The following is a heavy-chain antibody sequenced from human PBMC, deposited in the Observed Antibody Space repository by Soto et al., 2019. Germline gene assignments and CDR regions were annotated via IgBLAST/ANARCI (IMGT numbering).Heavy chain of an antibody. D-gene: IGHD1-26*01. Sequence: GGSLRLSCAASGFTFSSYWMHWVRQAPGKGLVWVSRINSDGSSTSYADSVKGRFTISRDNAKNTLYLQMNSLRAEDTAVYYCARAPGELPFLSGIYDYWGQGTLVTVSS. CDR1: GFTFSSYW. V-gene: IGHV3-74*01. CDR2: INSDGSST. J-gene: IGHJ4*02. CDR3: ARAPGELPFLSGIYDY.